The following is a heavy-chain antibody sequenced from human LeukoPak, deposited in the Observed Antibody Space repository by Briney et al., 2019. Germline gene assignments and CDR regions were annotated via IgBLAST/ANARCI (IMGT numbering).Heavy chain of an antibody. J-gene: IGHJ3*01. CDR1: GGSISSGDYY. Sequence: SETLSLTCTVSGGSISSGDYYWSWIRQPPGKGLEWIVYIYYSGSTYYNPSLKSRVTISVDTSKNQFSLKLSSVTAADTAVYYCARDIGRITMVRGVIITPVWGQGTMVTVSS. D-gene: IGHD3-10*01. CDR2: IYYSGST. CDR3: ARDIGRITMVRGVIITPV. V-gene: IGHV4-30-4*01.